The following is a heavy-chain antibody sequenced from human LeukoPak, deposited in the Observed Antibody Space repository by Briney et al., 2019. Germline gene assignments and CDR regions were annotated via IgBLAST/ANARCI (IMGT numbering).Heavy chain of an antibody. Sequence: RPGGSLRLSCAAPGFTFSSYGMHWVRQAPGKGLQWVAVIWYDGSNKYYADSVKGRFTISRDNSKNTLYLQMNSLRAEDTAVYYCARDQAYYYDSSGYPYWGQGTLVSVSS. J-gene: IGHJ4*02. D-gene: IGHD3-22*01. CDR2: IWYDGSNK. CDR3: ARDQAYYYDSSGYPY. V-gene: IGHV3-33*08. CDR1: GFTFSSYG.